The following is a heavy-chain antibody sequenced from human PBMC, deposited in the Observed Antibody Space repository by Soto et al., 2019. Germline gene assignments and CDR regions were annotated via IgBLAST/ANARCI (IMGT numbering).Heavy chain of an antibody. J-gene: IGHJ6*02. D-gene: IGHD6-19*01. CDR3: ARSRIAVAGTGQYYSYGMDV. CDR1: GGTFSSYA. V-gene: IGHV1-69*06. CDR2: IIPIFGTA. Sequence: QVQLVQSGAEVKKPGSSVKVSCKASGGTFSSYAISWVRQAPGQGLEWMGGIIPIFGTANYAQKFQGRVTITADKSTSTAYMELSSLRSEDTAVYYCARSRIAVAGTGQYYSYGMDVWGQGTTVTVSS.